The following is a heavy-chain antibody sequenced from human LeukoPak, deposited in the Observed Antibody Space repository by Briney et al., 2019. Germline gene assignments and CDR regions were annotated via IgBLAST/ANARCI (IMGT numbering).Heavy chain of an antibody. Sequence: ASVKVSCKASGYTFTGYYMHWVRQAPGQGLEWMGWINPNSGGTNYAQKFQGWVTMTRDTSVSTAYMELSRLRSDDTAVYYCARGHCSGGTCYVDYWGQGTLVTVSS. V-gene: IGHV1-2*04. J-gene: IGHJ4*02. CDR2: INPNSGGT. D-gene: IGHD2-15*01. CDR3: ARGHCSGGTCYVDY. CDR1: GYTFTGYY.